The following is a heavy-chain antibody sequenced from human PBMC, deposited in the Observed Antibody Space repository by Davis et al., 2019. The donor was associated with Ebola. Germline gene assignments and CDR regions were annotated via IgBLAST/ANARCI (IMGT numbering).Heavy chain of an antibody. Sequence: SVKVSCKASGGTFSSHAISWVRQAPGQGLEWMGGIIPIFGTANYAQKFQGRVTITADKSTSTAYMELSSLGSEDTAVYYCARDRCSGGSCYLGGTPPDYWGQGTLVTVSS. CDR3: ARDRCSGGSCYLGGTPPDY. CDR1: GGTFSSHA. CDR2: IIPIFGTA. V-gene: IGHV1-69*06. D-gene: IGHD2-15*01. J-gene: IGHJ4*02.